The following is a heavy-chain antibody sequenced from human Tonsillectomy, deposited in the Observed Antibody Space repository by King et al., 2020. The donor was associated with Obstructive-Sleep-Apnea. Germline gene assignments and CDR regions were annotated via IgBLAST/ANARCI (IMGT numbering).Heavy chain of an antibody. CDR3: AFYDSSGYPNY. CDR2: IYYSGST. CDR1: GGSIISSSHY. Sequence: LQLQESGPGLVKPSETLSLTCTVSGGSIISSSHYWGWIRQPPGKGLEWIGSIYYSGSTSYNPSLKSRVTISVDTSKNQFSLKLSSVTAADTAVYYCAFYDSSGYPNYWGQGTLVTVSS. J-gene: IGHJ4*02. V-gene: IGHV4-39*01. D-gene: IGHD3-22*01.